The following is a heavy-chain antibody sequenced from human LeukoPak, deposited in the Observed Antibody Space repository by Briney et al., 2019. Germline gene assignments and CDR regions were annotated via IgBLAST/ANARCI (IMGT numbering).Heavy chain of an antibody. V-gene: IGHV3-21*01. CDR2: ISSSSSYI. CDR3: ARDRIVATIPVEFE. J-gene: IGHJ4*02. CDR1: GFTFSSYS. D-gene: IGHD5-12*01. Sequence: PGGSLRLSCAASGFTFSSYSMNWVRQAPGKGLEWVSSISSSSSYIYYADSVKGRFTISRDIAKNSLYLQMNSLRAEDTAVYYCARDRIVATIPVEFEGGQGTLVTVSS.